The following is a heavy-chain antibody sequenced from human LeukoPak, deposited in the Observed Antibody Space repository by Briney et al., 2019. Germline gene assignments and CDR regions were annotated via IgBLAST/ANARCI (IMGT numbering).Heavy chain of an antibody. CDR3: ARAVVRSGLGVRGVIIHEYAFDI. J-gene: IGHJ3*02. V-gene: IGHV3-53*04. D-gene: IGHD3-10*01. Sequence: GGSLRLSCAASGFTVSSNYMSWVRQAPGKGLEWVSVIYSGGSTYYADSVKDRLTIARHNSKNKLYLQMNSLRAEDTAVYYCARAVVRSGLGVRGVIIHEYAFDIWGQGTMVTVSS. CDR2: IYSGGST. CDR1: GFTVSSNY.